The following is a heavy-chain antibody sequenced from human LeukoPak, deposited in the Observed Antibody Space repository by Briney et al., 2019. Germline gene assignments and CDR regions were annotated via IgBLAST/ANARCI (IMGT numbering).Heavy chain of an antibody. J-gene: IGHJ4*02. V-gene: IGHV4-59*11. D-gene: IGHD3-10*01. Sequence: SETLSLTCTVSGGSISSHFWSWIRQPPGRGLEWIAYVHYTGSTNYNPSLKSRVTISMDTSKKQFSLRLRSVTAADTAVYYCARDLRRGGPSDYWGQGTLVTVSS. CDR2: VHYTGST. CDR1: GGSISSHF. CDR3: ARDLRRGGPSDY.